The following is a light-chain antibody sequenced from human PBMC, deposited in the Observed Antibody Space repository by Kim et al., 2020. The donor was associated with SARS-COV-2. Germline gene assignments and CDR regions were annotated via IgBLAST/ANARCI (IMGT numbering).Light chain of an antibody. CDR2: STS. CDR3: QQYGRSPRIA. J-gene: IGKJ5*01. V-gene: IGKV3-20*01. Sequence: PGERVTLSSRARQSVSSSYLAWYQQKRGQAPRLLIYSTSRRATGSPDRCSGSGSGTDFSLTISRLEPEDFAMYYCQQYGRSPRIAFGQGTRLEIK. CDR1: QSVSSSY.